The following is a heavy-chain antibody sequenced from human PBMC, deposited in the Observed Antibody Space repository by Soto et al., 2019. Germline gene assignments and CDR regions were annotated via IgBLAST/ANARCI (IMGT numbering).Heavy chain of an antibody. D-gene: IGHD6-19*01. J-gene: IGHJ4*02. CDR2: INAGNGNT. V-gene: IGHV1-3*05. CDR3: ARAVAVPADFDY. Sequence: QVQLVQSGDEEKKPGASVKVSCKASGYTFTGYAMHWVRQAPGQWLEWMGWINAGNGNTKYSQKFQGRVTITRDTSASTAYMELSSLRSEDTAVYYCARAVAVPADFDYWGQGTLVTVSS. CDR1: GYTFTGYA.